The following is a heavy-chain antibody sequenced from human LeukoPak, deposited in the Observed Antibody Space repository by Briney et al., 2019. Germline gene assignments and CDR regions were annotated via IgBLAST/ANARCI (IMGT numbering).Heavy chain of an antibody. V-gene: IGHV4-59*12. J-gene: IGHJ4*02. CDR1: GGSISSYY. CDR2: IYYSGST. D-gene: IGHD6-19*01. Sequence: SETLSLTCTVSGGSISSYYWSWIRQPPGKGLEWIGYIYYSGSTNYNPSLKSRVTISVDTSKNQFSLKLSSVTAADTAVYYCARGRGGSGWYYFDYWGQGTLVTVSS. CDR3: ARGRGGSGWYYFDY.